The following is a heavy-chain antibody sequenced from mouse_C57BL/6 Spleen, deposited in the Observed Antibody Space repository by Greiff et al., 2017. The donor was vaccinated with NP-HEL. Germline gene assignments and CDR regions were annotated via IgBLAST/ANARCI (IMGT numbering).Heavy chain of an antibody. Sequence: EVQLVESGGGLVKPGGSLKLSCAASGFTFSSYAMSWVRQTPEKRLEWVATISDGGSYTYYPDNVKGRFTISRDNAKNNLYLQMSHLKSEDTAMYYCARDDSNRYFDVWGTGTTVTVSS. D-gene: IGHD2-5*01. CDR3: ARDDSNRYFDV. CDR1: GFTFSSYA. J-gene: IGHJ1*03. CDR2: ISDGGSYT. V-gene: IGHV5-4*01.